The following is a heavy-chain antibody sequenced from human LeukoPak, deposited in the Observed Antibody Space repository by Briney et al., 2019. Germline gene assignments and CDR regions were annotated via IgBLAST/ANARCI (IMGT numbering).Heavy chain of an antibody. CDR3: ARDSSGYYSEDY. Sequence: ASVKVSCKAPGYTFTSYGISWVRQAPGQGLEWMGWISAYNGNTNYAQKLQGRVTMTTDTSTSTAYMELRSLRSDDTAVYYCARDSSGYYSEDYWGQGTLVTVSS. V-gene: IGHV1-18*01. J-gene: IGHJ4*02. CDR1: GYTFTSYG. CDR2: ISAYNGNT. D-gene: IGHD3-22*01.